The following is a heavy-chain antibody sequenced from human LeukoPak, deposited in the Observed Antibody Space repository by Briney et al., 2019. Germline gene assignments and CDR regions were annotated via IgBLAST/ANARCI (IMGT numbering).Heavy chain of an antibody. V-gene: IGHV3-23*01. CDR1: GFTFSSYA. J-gene: IGHJ6*03. CDR3: ARDPRYTISEYYMDV. D-gene: IGHD3-16*02. Sequence: GGSLRLSCAASGFTFSSYAMSWVRQAPGKGLEWVSAISGSGGSTYYADSVKGRFTISRDNSKNTLYLQMNSLRAEDTAVYYCARDPRYTISEYYMDVWGKGTTVTVSS. CDR2: ISGSGGST.